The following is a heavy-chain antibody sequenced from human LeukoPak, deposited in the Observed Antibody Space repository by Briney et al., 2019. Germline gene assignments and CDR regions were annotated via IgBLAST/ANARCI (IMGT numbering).Heavy chain of an antibody. CDR1: GFTFSSYG. CDR3: ARGDFYDSSGSFNDAFDI. Sequence: GGSLRLSCAASGFTFSSYGMHWVRQAPGKGLEWVAVISYDGSNKYYADSVKGRFTISRDNSKNTLYLQMNSLRAEDTAVYYCARGDFYDSSGSFNDAFDIWGQGTMVTVSS. CDR2: ISYDGSNK. D-gene: IGHD3-22*01. J-gene: IGHJ3*02. V-gene: IGHV3-30*19.